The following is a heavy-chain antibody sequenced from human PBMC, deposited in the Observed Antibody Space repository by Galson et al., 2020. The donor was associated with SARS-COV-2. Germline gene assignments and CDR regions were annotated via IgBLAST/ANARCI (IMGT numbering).Heavy chain of an antibody. V-gene: IGHV3-11*06. CDR1: GFTFSDYY. CDR3: VRDAVRQLWSTNFDS. CDR2: ISPSSSYI. J-gene: IGHJ4*02. D-gene: IGHD5-18*01. Sequence: GESLKISCAASGFTFSDYYLTWIRQAPGKGLEWVSYISPSSSYINYADSVKGRFTISRDDAKSSLYLQMNSLRAGDTAVYYCVRDAVRQLWSTNFDSWGQGTLVTVSS.